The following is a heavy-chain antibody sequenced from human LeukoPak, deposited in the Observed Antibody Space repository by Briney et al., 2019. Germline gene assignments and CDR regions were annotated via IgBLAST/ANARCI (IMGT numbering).Heavy chain of an antibody. CDR1: GGSISSGSYY. J-gene: IGHJ4*02. V-gene: IGHV4-61*02. Sequence: PSETLSLTCTVSGGSISSGSYYWRWIRQPAGKGLEWIGRIYTSGSTNYNPSLKSRVTISVDMSKNQFSLKLSSVTAADTAVYYCARDWGVGIFDYWGQGTLVTVSS. CDR2: IYTSGST. D-gene: IGHD2-8*01. CDR3: ARDWGVGIFDY.